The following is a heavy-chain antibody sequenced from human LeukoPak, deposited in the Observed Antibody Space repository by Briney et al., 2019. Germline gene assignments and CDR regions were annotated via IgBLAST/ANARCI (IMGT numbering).Heavy chain of an antibody. J-gene: IGHJ6*02. Sequence: SQTLSLTCTVSGGSISSGSYYWSWIRQPAGKGLEWIGRIYTSGSTNYNPSLKSRVTISVDTSKNQFSLKLSSVTAADTAVYYCARDFSGYYQVYLDYGMDVWGQGTTVTVSS. CDR2: IYTSGST. CDR1: GGSISSGSYY. V-gene: IGHV4-61*02. CDR3: ARDFSGYYQVYLDYGMDV. D-gene: IGHD3-22*01.